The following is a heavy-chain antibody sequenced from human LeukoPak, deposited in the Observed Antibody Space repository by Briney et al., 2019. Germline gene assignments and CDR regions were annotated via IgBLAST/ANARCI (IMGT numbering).Heavy chain of an antibody. CDR3: AKVSGGGLYYDGMDV. V-gene: IGHV3-23*01. CDR2: ISGSGGTT. J-gene: IGHJ6*02. Sequence: GALRLSCAASGFTFSNYAMNWVRQAPGKGLEWVSVISGSGGTTYYADSVKGRFTISRDSSKNTLYLQMNSLRAEDTAVYYCAKVSGGGLYYDGMDVWGQGTTVTVSS. D-gene: IGHD1-14*01. CDR1: GFTFSNYA.